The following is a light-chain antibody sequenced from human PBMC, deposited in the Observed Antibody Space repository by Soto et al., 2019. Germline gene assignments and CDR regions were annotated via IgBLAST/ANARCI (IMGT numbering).Light chain of an antibody. CDR1: STDVGGYNY. CDR3: CSYAGSYTFV. CDR2: DVS. J-gene: IGLJ1*01. V-gene: IGLV2-11*01. Sequence: QSVLTQPRSVSGSPGQSVTISCTGTSTDVGGYNYLSWYRHHPGKAPKLMIYDVSKRPSGVPDRFSGSKSANTASLTISGLQAEDEADYFCCSYAGSYTFVFGSGTKLTVL.